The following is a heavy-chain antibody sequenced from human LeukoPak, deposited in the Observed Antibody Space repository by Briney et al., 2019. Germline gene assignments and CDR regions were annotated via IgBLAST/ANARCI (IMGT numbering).Heavy chain of an antibody. CDR1: GYTFTGYY. CDR3: ASFIVVVPAAIPHLDL. D-gene: IGHD2-2*02. J-gene: IGHJ4*02. Sequence: GASVKVSCKASGYTFTGYYMHRVRQAPGQGLEWMGWINPNSGGTNYAQKFQGRVTMTRDTSISTAYMELSRLRSDDTAVYYCASFIVVVPAAIPHLDLWGQGTLVTVSS. CDR2: INPNSGGT. V-gene: IGHV1-2*02.